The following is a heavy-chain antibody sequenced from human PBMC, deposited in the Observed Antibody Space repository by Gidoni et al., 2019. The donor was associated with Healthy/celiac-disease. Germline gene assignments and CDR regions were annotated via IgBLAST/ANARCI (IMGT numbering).Heavy chain of an antibody. CDR1: GYTFTGYY. CDR3: ARAGGRAPVLRFLEWLLPFDY. Sequence: QVQLVQSGAEVTKPGASVKVSCTASGYTFTGYYMHWVRQAPGQGLEWMGWINPNSGGTNYAQKFQGRVTMTRDTSISTAYMELSRLRSDDTAVYYCARAGGRAPVLRFLEWLLPFDYWGQGTLVTVSS. J-gene: IGHJ4*02. CDR2: INPNSGGT. V-gene: IGHV1-2*02. D-gene: IGHD3-3*01.